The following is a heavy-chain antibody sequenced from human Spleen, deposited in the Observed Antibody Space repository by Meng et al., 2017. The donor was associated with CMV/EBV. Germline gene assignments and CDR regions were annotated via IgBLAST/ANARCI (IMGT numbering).Heavy chain of an antibody. CDR3: ARVIRGGGSSSAVDY. CDR2: IYYSGST. CDR1: GGSICRGRYY. J-gene: IGHJ4*02. D-gene: IGHD6-6*01. Sequence: GGSICRGRYYWSWIRQPPGKGLEWIGYIYYSGSTNYNPSLKSRVTISVDTSKNQFSLKLSSVTAADTAVYYCARVIRGGGSSSAVDYWGQGTLVTVSS. V-gene: IGHV4-31*02.